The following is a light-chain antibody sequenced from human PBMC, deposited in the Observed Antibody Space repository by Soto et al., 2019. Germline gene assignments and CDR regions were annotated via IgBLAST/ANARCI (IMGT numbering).Light chain of an antibody. J-gene: IGKJ1*01. CDR3: QQSYTTPWT. V-gene: IGKV3-11*01. Sequence: EIVLTQSPATLSLSPGERATLSCRASQSISYNLAWYQQKSGQAPRLLIYDASNRATGVPARFSGSGSGTDFTLTISSLEPEDFATYYCQQSYTTPWTFGQGTKVDLK. CDR2: DAS. CDR1: QSISYN.